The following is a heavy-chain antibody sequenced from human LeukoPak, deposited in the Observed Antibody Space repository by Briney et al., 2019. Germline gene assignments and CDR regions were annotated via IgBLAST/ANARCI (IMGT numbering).Heavy chain of an antibody. CDR1: GGSISSSNW. Sequence: PSETLSLTCAVSGGSISSSNWWSWVRQPPGKGLEWIGEIYHSGSTNYNPSLKSRVTISVDTSKNQFSLKLSSVTAADTAVYYCARRPIAAAGTSYDYWGQGTLVTVSS. D-gene: IGHD6-13*01. J-gene: IGHJ4*02. CDR3: ARRPIAAAGTSYDY. CDR2: IYHSGST. V-gene: IGHV4-4*02.